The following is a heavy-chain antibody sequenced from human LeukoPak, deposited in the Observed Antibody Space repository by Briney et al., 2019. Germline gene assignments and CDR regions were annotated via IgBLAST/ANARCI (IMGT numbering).Heavy chain of an antibody. CDR1: GFTFSSYA. V-gene: IGHV3-23*01. CDR3: AKDLTAVAGKPIDY. CDR2: IGGSGGGT. D-gene: IGHD6-19*01. J-gene: IGHJ4*02. Sequence: GGSLRLSRAASGFTFSSYAMGWVRQAPGKGLEWVSSIGGSGGGTYYADSVKRRFTISRHNSKNRLYLQMNSLRAEDTAVYYCAKDLTAVAGKPIDYWGQGTLVTVSS.